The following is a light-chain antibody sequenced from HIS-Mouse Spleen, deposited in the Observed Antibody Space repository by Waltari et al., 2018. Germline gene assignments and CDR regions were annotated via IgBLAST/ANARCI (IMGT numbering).Light chain of an antibody. J-gene: IGKJ3*01. V-gene: IGKV1-5*03. CDR1: QSISSW. Sequence: DIQMTQSPSTLSASVGNRVTSTCRASQSISSWLAWYQQKPGKAPKLLIYKASSLESGVPSRFSGSGSGTEFTLTISSLQPDDFATYYCQQYNSYVTFGPGTKVDIK. CDR2: KAS. CDR3: QQYNSYVT.